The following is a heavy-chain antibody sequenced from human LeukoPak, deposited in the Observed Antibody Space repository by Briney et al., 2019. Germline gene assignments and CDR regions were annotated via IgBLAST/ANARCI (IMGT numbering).Heavy chain of an antibody. CDR3: TSDPRRLDY. CDR1: GFTVSSNS. V-gene: IGHV3-11*01. CDR2: ISPSGTDI. J-gene: IGHJ4*02. Sequence: GGSLRLSCTVSGFTVSSNSMSWVRQAPGKGLESLSYISPSGTDISYADSVKGRFTISRDNAKNSLYLQMNSLRAEDTAVYYCTSDPRRLDYWGQGTLVTVSS.